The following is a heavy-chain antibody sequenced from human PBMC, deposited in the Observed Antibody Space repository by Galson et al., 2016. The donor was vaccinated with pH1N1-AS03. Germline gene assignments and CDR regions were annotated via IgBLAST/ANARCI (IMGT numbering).Heavy chain of an antibody. CDR3: ARVGKFVEWFDVLDV. D-gene: IGHD3-3*01. CDR1: GFTFSRYE. CDR2: ISSSGTTV. V-gene: IGHV3-48*03. J-gene: IGHJ3*01. Sequence: SLRLSCAVSGFTFSRYEMNWVRQAPGKGLEWISYISSSGTTVYYADSVKGRFTISRDNADNFLYLQMSSLRAEDTAVYYCARVGKFVEWFDVLDVWGQGTMVIVSS.